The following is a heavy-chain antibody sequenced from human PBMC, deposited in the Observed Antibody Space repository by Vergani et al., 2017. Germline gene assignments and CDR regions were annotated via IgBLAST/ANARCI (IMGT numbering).Heavy chain of an antibody. CDR1: GFTFSSYE. CDR3: ARDCSSTSCYLKGYCMDV. CDR2: ISSSGSTI. V-gene: IGHV3-48*03. Sequence: VQLVESGGGLVQPGGSLRLSCAASGFTFSSYEMNWVRQAPGKGLEWVSYISSSGSTIDYADSVKGRFTISRDNAKNSLYMQMNSLRAEDTAVYYCARDCSSTSCYLKGYCMDVWGQGTMVTVSS. D-gene: IGHD2-2*01. J-gene: IGHJ6*02.